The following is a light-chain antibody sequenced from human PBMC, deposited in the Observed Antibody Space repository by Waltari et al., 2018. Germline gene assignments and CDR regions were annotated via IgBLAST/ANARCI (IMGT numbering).Light chain of an antibody. CDR1: SSDVGGYNY. CDR2: DVS. J-gene: IGLJ3*02. V-gene: IGLV2-14*01. CDR3: SSYTSSSTWV. Sequence: QSALTQPASVSGSPGQSITISCTGTSSDVGGYNYVTWYQQHPGKSPIFMIYDVSKRPSGVSNRFSGSKSGNTAALTISGLQAEDEADYYCSSYTSSSTWVFGGGTKLTVL.